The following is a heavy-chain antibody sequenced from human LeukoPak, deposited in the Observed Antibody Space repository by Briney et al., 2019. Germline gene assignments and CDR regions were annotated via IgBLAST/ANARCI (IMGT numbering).Heavy chain of an antibody. CDR1: GGSFSGYY. D-gene: IGHD3-3*01. J-gene: IGHJ4*02. CDR3: ARGEEAIFGVVTNFDY. CDR2: INHSGST. Sequence: SETLSLTCAVYGGSFSGYYWSWIRQPPGKGLEWIGEINHSGSTNYNPSLKSRVTISVDTSKNQFSLKLSSVTAADTAVYYCARGEEAIFGVVTNFDYWGQGTLVTVSS. V-gene: IGHV4-34*01.